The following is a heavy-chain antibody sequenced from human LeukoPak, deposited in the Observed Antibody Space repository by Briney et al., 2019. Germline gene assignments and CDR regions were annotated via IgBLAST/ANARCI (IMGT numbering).Heavy chain of an antibody. V-gene: IGHV3-21*01. CDR1: GFTFSSYS. Sequence: GESLRLSCAASGFTFSSYSMSWIRQPPGKGLEWISSISSSSSYKYNADPEKGRFTISRDNAKNSLYLQMNSLRAEDTAGYYCARDYPRDIVVVPAAPLHYYMDVWGKGTTVTVSS. D-gene: IGHD2-2*01. J-gene: IGHJ6*03. CDR2: ISSSSSYK. CDR3: ARDYPRDIVVVPAAPLHYYMDV.